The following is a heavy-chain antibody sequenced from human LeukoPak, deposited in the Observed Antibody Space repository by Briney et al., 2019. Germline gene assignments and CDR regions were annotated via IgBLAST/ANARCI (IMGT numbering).Heavy chain of an antibody. CDR2: ISDSGGST. CDR1: GGSISSSSYY. D-gene: IGHD1-26*01. CDR3: ARDFSFRVVGASRFDY. V-gene: IGHV3-23*01. J-gene: IGHJ4*02. Sequence: PSETLSLTCTVSGGSISSSSYYWGWIRQAPGKGLEWVSGISDSGGSTKHAVSVKGRFTISRDNSKDTLYLQMNSLRAEDTAVYYCARDFSFRVVGASRFDYWGQGTLVTVSS.